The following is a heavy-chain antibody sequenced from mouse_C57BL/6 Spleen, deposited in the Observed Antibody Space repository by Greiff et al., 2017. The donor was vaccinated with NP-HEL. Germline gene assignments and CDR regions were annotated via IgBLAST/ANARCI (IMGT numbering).Heavy chain of an antibody. Sequence: EVKLVESGGGLVKPGGSLKLSCAASGFTFSSYAMSWVRQTPEKRLEWVATISDGGSYTYYPDNVKGRFTISRDNAKNNLYLQMSHLKSEDTAMYYCARAGGNYFDYWGQGTTLTVSS. V-gene: IGHV5-4*03. CDR3: ARAGGNYFDY. CDR2: ISDGGSYT. CDR1: GFTFSSYA. J-gene: IGHJ2*01.